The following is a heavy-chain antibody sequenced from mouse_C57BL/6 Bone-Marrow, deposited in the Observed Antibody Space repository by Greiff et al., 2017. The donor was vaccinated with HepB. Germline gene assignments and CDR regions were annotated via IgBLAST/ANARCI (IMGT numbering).Heavy chain of an antibody. V-gene: IGHV2-6*01. Sequence: VKLVESGPGLVAPSQRLSITCTVSGFSLTSYGVDWVRQSPGKGLEWLGVIWGVGSTNYNSALKSRLSISKDNSKSQVFLKMNSLQTDDTAMYYCARRLRRDYYAMDYWGQGTSFTVSS. D-gene: IGHD2-4*01. CDR3: ARRLRRDYYAMDY. CDR2: IWGVGST. CDR1: GFSLTSYG. J-gene: IGHJ4*01.